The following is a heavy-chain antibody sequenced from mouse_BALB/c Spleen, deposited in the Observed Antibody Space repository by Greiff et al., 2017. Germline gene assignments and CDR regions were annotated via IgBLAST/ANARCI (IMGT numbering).Heavy chain of an antibody. CDR1: GFAFSSYD. Sequence: EVHLVESGGGLVKPGGSLKLSCAASGFAFSSYDMSWVRQTPEKRLEWVAYISSGGGSTYYPDTVKGRFTISRDNAKNTLYLQMSSLKSEDTAMYYCARHAVYYGNYYAMDYWGQGTSVTVSS. CDR3: ARHAVYYGNYYAMDY. CDR2: ISSGGGST. D-gene: IGHD2-1*01. J-gene: IGHJ4*01. V-gene: IGHV5-12-1*01.